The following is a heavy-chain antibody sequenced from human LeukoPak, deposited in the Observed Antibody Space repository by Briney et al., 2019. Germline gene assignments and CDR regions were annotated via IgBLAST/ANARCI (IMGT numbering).Heavy chain of an antibody. CDR1: GGSISSSSYY. V-gene: IGHV4-39*07. CDR2: IYYSGST. J-gene: IGHJ5*02. CDR3: ARDSLGIDP. D-gene: IGHD3-16*01. Sequence: SETLSLTCTVSGGSISSSSYYWGWIRQPPGKGLEWIGRIYYSGSTYYNPSLKSRVTISVDTSKNQFSLKLSTVTAADTAVYYCARDSLGIDPWGQGTLVTVSS.